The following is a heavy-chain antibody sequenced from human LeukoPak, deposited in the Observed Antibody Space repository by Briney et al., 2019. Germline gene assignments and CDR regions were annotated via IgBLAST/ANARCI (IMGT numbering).Heavy chain of an antibody. CDR1: GYSISSSNW. CDR3: ARHGDYYDSSGYYYVLNAFDI. Sequence: PSETLSLTCAVSGYSISSSNWWGWIRQPPGKGLEWIGYIYYSGSTNYNPSLKSRVTISVDTSKNQFSLKLSSVTAADTAVYYCARHGDYYDSSGYYYVLNAFDIWGQGTMVTVSS. V-gene: IGHV4-28*01. D-gene: IGHD3-22*01. CDR2: IYYSGST. J-gene: IGHJ3*02.